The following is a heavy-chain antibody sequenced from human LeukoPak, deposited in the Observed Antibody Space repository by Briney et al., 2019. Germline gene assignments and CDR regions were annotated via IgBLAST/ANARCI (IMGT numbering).Heavy chain of an antibody. CDR3: AREGYCSGGSCYSRWFDP. Sequence: SVKVSCKASGGTFSSYAISWVRQAPGQGLEWMGGITPIFGTANYAQKFQGRVTITADESTSTAYMELSSLRSEDTAVYYCAREGYCSGGSCYSRWFDPWGQGTLVTVSS. CDR2: ITPIFGTA. D-gene: IGHD2-15*01. J-gene: IGHJ5*02. V-gene: IGHV1-69*13. CDR1: GGTFSSYA.